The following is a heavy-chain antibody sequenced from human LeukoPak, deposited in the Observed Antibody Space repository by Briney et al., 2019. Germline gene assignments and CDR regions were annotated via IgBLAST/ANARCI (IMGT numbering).Heavy chain of an antibody. V-gene: IGHV1-2*02. Sequence: ASVKVSCKASGYTFTGYYMHWVRQAPGQGLEWMGWINPNSGGTNYAQKFQGRVTMTRDTSASTAYMELSSLRSEDMAVYYCARARGGYDYISWFDPWGQGTLVTVSS. CDR1: GYTFTGYY. CDR3: ARARGGYDYISWFDP. J-gene: IGHJ5*02. D-gene: IGHD5-12*01. CDR2: INPNSGGT.